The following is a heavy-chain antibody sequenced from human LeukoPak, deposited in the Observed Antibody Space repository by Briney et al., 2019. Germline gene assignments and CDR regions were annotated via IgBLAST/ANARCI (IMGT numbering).Heavy chain of an antibody. V-gene: IGHV4-59*01. CDR2: IYNSGST. J-gene: IGHJ4*02. CDR1: GGSISNYY. CDR3: ARGSYGLFDY. D-gene: IGHD5-18*01. Sequence: PSETLSLTCAVSGGSISNYYWSWIRRPPGKGLEWIGYIYNSGSTNYNPSLKSRVTISVDTSKNQFSLKLSSVTAADTAMYYCARGSYGLFDYWGQGTLVTVSS.